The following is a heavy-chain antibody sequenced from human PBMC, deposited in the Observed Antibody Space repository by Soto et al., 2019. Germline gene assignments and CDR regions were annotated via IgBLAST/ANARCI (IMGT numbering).Heavy chain of an antibody. J-gene: IGHJ4*02. CDR3: VRSRSGAVADSFDL. D-gene: IGHD3-10*01. CDR2: VSKDGSVK. Sequence: GSLRLSCEGSGFTFSRHALHWVRQAPGKGLEWVAVVSKDGSVKYWIESVKGRFTLSRDNSKNTVYLEMNSLRPEDTGVYYCVRSRSGAVADSFDLWGQGTLVTVSS. CDR1: GFTFSRHA. V-gene: IGHV3-30-3*01.